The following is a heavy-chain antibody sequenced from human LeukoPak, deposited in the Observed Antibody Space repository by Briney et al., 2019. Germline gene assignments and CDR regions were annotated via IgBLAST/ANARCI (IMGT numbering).Heavy chain of an antibody. CDR3: ARHVGGTTSDI. CDR1: GGSISGYY. J-gene: IGHJ3*02. Sequence: PSETLSLTCTVSGGSISGYYWSWIRQPPGKGLEWIGCVHFDGRTTYNSSLKSRVAISADTPKNQFSLKLTSVTAADTAVYYCARHVGGTTSDIWGQGTMVTVSS. V-gene: IGHV4-59*08. CDR2: VHFDGRT. D-gene: IGHD1/OR15-1a*01.